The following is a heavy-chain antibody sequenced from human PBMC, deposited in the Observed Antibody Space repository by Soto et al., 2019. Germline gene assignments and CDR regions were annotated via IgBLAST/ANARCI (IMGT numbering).Heavy chain of an antibody. D-gene: IGHD2-15*01. CDR2: IITIFGTA. CDR3: ARNYCSGGSCYYYYGMDV. V-gene: IGHV1-69*13. Sequence: SVKVSCKASGGTFSCYAISSVRQAPGQGLEWMGGIITIFGTANYAQKFQGRVTITADESTSTAYMELSSLRSEDTAVYYCARNYCSGGSCYYYYGMDVWGQGTTVTVSS. CDR1: GGTFSCYA. J-gene: IGHJ6*02.